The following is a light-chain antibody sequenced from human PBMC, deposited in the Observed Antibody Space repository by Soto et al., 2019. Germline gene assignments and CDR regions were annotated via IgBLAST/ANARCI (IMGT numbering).Light chain of an antibody. Sequence: QSVLTQPPSASRSPGRSGTISCTGTSSDVGGYNYVSWYQQHPGKAPKLMIYEVSKRPSGVPDRFSGSKSGNTASLTVSGLQAEDEADYYCSSYAGSNIYVFGTGTKVTVL. V-gene: IGLV2-8*02. CDR3: SSYAGSNIYV. J-gene: IGLJ1*01. CDR1: SSDVGGYNY. CDR2: EVS.